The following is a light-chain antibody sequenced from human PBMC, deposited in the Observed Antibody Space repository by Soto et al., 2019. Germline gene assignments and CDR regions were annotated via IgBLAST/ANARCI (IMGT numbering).Light chain of an antibody. V-gene: IGLV2-14*01. CDR3: SSYTGSSSVV. Sequence: ALTQPASVSGSPGQSITISCTGTSSDVGGYNYVSWYQQHPGKAPKLMIYDVSNRPSGVSNRFSGSKSGNTASLTISGLQAEDEADYYCSSYTGSSSVVFGGGTKLTVL. J-gene: IGLJ2*01. CDR2: DVS. CDR1: SSDVGGYNY.